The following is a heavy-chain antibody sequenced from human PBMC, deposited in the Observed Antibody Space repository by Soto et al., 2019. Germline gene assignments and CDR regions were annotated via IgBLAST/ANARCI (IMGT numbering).Heavy chain of an antibody. CDR3: AGGNWDDDCYQDY. V-gene: IGHV1-3*01. D-gene: IGHD2-21*01. J-gene: IGHJ4*02. CDR2: INVGNGNT. Sequence: QVQLVQSGAEVKKPGASVKVSCKASGYTFSTYILYWVRQAPGQRLEWMGWINVGNGNTKYSQKFQDTVTITRDASASTAYMELSSLSTEATAVCCCAGGNWDDDCYQDYWGQGTLVTVCS. CDR1: GYTFSTYI.